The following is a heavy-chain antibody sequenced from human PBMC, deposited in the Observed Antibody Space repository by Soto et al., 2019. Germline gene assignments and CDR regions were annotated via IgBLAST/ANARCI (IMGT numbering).Heavy chain of an antibody. D-gene: IGHD3-22*01. CDR2: IIPIFGTA. J-gene: IGHJ4*02. Sequence: RASVKVSCKASGGTFSSYAISWVRQAPGQGLEWMGGIIPIFGTANYAQKFQGRVTITADESTSTAYMELSSLRSEDTAVYYCARGGGSSGPLFNYWGQGTLVTVSS. V-gene: IGHV1-69*13. CDR1: GGTFSSYA. CDR3: ARGGGSSGPLFNY.